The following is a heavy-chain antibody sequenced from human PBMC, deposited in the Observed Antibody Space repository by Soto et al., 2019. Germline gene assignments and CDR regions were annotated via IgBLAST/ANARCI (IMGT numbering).Heavy chain of an antibody. Sequence: SETLSLTCTVSGGSISSYYWSWIRQPPGKGLEWIGYIYYSGSTNYNPSLKSRVTISVDTSKNQFSLKLSSVTAADTAVYYCARWKYSSSSWFDPWGQGTLVTVSS. V-gene: IGHV4-59*08. CDR1: GGSISSYY. CDR3: ARWKYSSSSWFDP. D-gene: IGHD6-6*01. CDR2: IYYSGST. J-gene: IGHJ5*02.